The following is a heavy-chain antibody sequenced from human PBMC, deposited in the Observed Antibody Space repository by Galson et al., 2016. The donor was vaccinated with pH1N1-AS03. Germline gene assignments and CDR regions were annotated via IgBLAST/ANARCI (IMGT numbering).Heavy chain of an antibody. CDR1: GFSLSSSGMC. Sequence: PALVKPTQTLTLTCTFPGFSLSSSGMCVNWIRQPPGKALEWLARIEWNDDRYYTTSLKTRLPISKDTSKNQVVLTMTNMDAVDTATYYCARICTKHCYSSTDSGGQGTLVTVSS. CDR3: ARICTKHCYSSTDS. J-gene: IGHJ4*02. D-gene: IGHD2-21*02. V-gene: IGHV2-70*11. CDR2: IEWNDDR.